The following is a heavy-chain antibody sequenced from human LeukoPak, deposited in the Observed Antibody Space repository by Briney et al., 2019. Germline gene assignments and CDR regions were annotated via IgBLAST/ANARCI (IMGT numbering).Heavy chain of an antibody. J-gene: IGHJ4*02. CDR3: ARHGGGSGSYYKSPFDY. CDR1: GDSISSSSYY. D-gene: IGHD3-10*01. Sequence: SETLSLTCTVSGDSISSSSYYWGWIRQPPGKGLEWIGNIYYSGNTYYNPSLKSRVTISVDASKNQFSLKLSSVTAADTAVYYCARHGGGSGSYYKSPFDYWGQGTLVTVSS. V-gene: IGHV4-39*01. CDR2: IYYSGNT.